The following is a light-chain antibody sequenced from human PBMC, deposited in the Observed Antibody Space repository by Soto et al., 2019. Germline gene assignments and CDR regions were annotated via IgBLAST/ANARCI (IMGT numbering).Light chain of an antibody. V-gene: IGLV2-11*01. Sequence: QSVLTQPRSVSGSPGQSVTISCTGTSSDVGGYNYVSWYQQHPGKAPKFMIYDVNKRPSGVPDRFSGSKSGNTASLTISGLQPEDEADYYCCSYAGSYSWIFGGGTKLTVL. J-gene: IGLJ2*01. CDR1: SSDVGGYNY. CDR2: DVN. CDR3: CSYAGSYSWI.